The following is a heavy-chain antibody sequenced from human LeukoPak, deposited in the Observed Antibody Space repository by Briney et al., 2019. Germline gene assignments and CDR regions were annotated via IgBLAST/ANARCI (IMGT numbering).Heavy chain of an antibody. J-gene: IGHJ4*02. Sequence: ASVKVSCKASGYTFTSYDINWVRQATGQGLEWMGWMNPNSGNTGYAQKFQGRVTFTRDTSINTAYMELSSLTSEDTAVYYCARSVFGVEARFDYWGQGTLVTVSS. CDR2: MNPNSGNT. CDR1: GYTFTSYD. D-gene: IGHD3-3*01. V-gene: IGHV1-8*03. CDR3: ARSVFGVEARFDY.